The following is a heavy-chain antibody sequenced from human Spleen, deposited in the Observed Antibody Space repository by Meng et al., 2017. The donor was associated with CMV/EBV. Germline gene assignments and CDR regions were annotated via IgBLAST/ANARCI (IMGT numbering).Heavy chain of an antibody. J-gene: IGHJ4*02. Sequence: SLKISCAASGFSFDDYSMHWVRQAPGKGLEWVSGITWNSGNVGYADSVEGRFTISRDNAKNSLYLQMSSLGAEDTALYYCAKGKIRDCSSNSCLYFDYWGQGTLVTVSS. D-gene: IGHD2-2*01. CDR3: AKGKIRDCSSNSCLYFDY. CDR1: GFSFDDYS. CDR2: ITWNSGNV. V-gene: IGHV3-9*01.